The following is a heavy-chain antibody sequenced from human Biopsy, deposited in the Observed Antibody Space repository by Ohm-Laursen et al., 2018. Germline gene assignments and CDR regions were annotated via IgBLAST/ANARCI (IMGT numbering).Heavy chain of an antibody. CDR3: ARGSNDFGGLYFPR. CDR2: ISYTGYT. D-gene: IGHD4-23*01. V-gene: IGHV4-59*11. CDR1: GGSFTGPH. J-gene: IGHJ4*02. Sequence: SGTPFLPCIVSGGSFTGPHLGWIRQPPGEGLEGIGHISYTGYTSYNASLKSRVTISVDTSRNHFSLRLSSLTAADTAVYYCARGSNDFGGLYFPRWGQGTLLTVSS.